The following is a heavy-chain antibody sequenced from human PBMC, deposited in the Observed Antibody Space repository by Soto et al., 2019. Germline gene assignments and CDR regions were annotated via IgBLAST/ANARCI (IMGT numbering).Heavy chain of an antibody. D-gene: IGHD3-22*01. V-gene: IGHV4-59*01. CDR3: ARWDYYDSSSFDY. Sequence: SETLSLTCTVSGGSISSYYWSWIRQPPGKGLEWIGYIYYSGSTNYNPSLKSRVTISVDTSKNQFSLKLSSVTAADTAVYYCARWDYYDSSSFDYWGQGTLVTVSS. CDR1: GGSISSYY. CDR2: IYYSGST. J-gene: IGHJ4*02.